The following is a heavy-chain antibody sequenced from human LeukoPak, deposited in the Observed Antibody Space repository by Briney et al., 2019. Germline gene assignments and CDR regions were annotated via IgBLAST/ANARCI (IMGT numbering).Heavy chain of an antibody. D-gene: IGHD6-19*01. V-gene: IGHV1-18*04. J-gene: IGHJ3*02. CDR2: IGAYNGNT. CDR3: ARGHSSGWPSPSDAFDI. CDR1: GYTFTSYG. Sequence: ASVKVSCKASGYTFTSYGISWVRQAPGQGLEWMGWIGAYNGNTNYAQKLQGRVTMTTDTSTSTAYMELRSLRSDDTAVYYCARGHSSGWPSPSDAFDIWGQGTMVTVSS.